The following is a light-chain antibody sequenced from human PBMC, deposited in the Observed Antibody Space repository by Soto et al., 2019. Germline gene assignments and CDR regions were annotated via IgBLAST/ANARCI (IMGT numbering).Light chain of an antibody. CDR1: QSISSY. Sequence: DIQMTQSPSAVSASVGDRVTITCRASQSISSYLNWYQQKPGKAPKLLIYAASSLQSGVPSRFSGSGSGTDFTLTISSLQPEDFATYYCQQANSLPLTFGGGTKVAIK. V-gene: IGKV1-39*01. J-gene: IGKJ4*01. CDR3: QQANSLPLT. CDR2: AAS.